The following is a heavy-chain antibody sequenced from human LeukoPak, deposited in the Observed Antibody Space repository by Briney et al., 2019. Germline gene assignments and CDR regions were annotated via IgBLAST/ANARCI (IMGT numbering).Heavy chain of an antibody. Sequence: GGSLRLSCAASGFTFSNYNMNWVRQAPGKGLEWISSITSSSSYKFYADSVKGRFTISRDNAKNSLYLQMNSLRAEDTAVYYCARDPYSGAYYEGYYYYYMGVWGKGTTVTVSS. J-gene: IGHJ6*03. CDR3: ARDPYSGAYYEGYYYYYMGV. V-gene: IGHV3-21*01. CDR1: GFTFSNYN. D-gene: IGHD1-26*01. CDR2: ITSSSSYK.